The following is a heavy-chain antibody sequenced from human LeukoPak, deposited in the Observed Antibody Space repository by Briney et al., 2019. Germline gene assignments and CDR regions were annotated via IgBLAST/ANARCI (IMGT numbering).Heavy chain of an antibody. V-gene: IGHV4-59*01. CDR1: GGSISSYY. CDR3: ARSGSSWLFDY. J-gene: IGHJ4*02. Sequence: SETLSLTCTVSGGSISSYYWSWIRQPPGKGPEWIGYIYYSGSTNYNPSLKSRVTISVDTSKNQFSLKLSSVTAADTAVYYCARSGSSWLFDYWGQGTLVTVSS. CDR2: IYYSGST. D-gene: IGHD6-13*01.